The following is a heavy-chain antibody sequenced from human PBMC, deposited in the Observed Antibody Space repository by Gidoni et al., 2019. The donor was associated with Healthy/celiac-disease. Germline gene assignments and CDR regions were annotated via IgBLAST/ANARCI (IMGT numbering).Heavy chain of an antibody. D-gene: IGHD2-2*01. CDR1: GGSISSYY. CDR3: ARDHCSSTSCPFDP. J-gene: IGHJ5*02. V-gene: IGHV4-4*07. Sequence: QVQLQESGPGLVKPSETLSLTCTVSGGSISSYYWSWIRQPAGKGLEWIGRIYTSGSTNYNPSLKSRVTMSVDASKNQFSLKLSSVTAADTAVYYCARDHCSSTSCPFDPWGQGTLVTVSS. CDR2: IYTSGST.